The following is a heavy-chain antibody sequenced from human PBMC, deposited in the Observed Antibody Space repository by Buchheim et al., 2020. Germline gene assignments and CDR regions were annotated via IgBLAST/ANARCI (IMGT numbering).Heavy chain of an antibody. D-gene: IGHD3-10*01. Sequence: QMQLVQSGPEVKKPGTSVKVSCKASGFTFTSSAVQWVRQARGQRLEWIGWIVVGSGNTNYAQKFQERVTITRDMSTSTAYMELSSLRSEDTAVYYCAAGQVTMVRGAPYYYYYGMDVWGQGTT. J-gene: IGHJ6*02. V-gene: IGHV1-58*01. CDR3: AAGQVTMVRGAPYYYYYGMDV. CDR2: IVVGSGNT. CDR1: GFTFTSSA.